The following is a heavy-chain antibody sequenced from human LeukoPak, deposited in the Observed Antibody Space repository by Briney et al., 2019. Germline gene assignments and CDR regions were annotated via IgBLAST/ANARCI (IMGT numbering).Heavy chain of an antibody. CDR2: INPNSGGT. CDR1: GYTFTGYY. CDR3: ARDLGQSLFGYYYYYMDV. V-gene: IGHV1-2*02. D-gene: IGHD3-22*01. J-gene: IGHJ6*03. Sequence: ASVKVSCKASGYTFTGYYMHWVRQAPGQGLGWMGWINPNSGGTNYAQKFQGRVTMTRDTSISTAYMELSRLRSDDTAVYYCARDLGQSLFGYYYYYMDVWGKGTTVTISS.